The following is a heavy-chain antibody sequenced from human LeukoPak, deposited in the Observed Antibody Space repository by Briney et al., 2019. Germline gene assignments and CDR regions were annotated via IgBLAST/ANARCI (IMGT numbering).Heavy chain of an antibody. Sequence: ASVKVSCKASGYTFTSYAMNWVRQAPGQGLEWMGWINTNTGNPTYAQGFTGRFVFSLDTSVSTAYLQISSLKAEDTAVYYCARDPYPNYYDSSGCLFDYWGQGTLVTVSS. J-gene: IGHJ4*02. CDR1: GYTFTSYA. D-gene: IGHD3-22*01. V-gene: IGHV7-4-1*02. CDR2: INTNTGNP. CDR3: ARDPYPNYYDSSGCLFDY.